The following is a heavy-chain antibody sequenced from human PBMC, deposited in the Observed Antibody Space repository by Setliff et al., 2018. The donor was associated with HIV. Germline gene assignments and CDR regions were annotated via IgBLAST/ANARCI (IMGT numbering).Heavy chain of an antibody. V-gene: IGHV3-33*01. D-gene: IGHD4-17*01. CDR1: GFTFSSYG. Sequence: PGGSLRLSCAASGFTFSSYGMHWVRQAPGKGLEWVAVIWYDGSNKYYADSVKGRFTTSRDNSNNVLFLQMNSLRAEDTALYYCAAGHYGAWGQGILVTVSS. J-gene: IGHJ4*02. CDR2: IWYDGSNK. CDR3: AAGHYGA.